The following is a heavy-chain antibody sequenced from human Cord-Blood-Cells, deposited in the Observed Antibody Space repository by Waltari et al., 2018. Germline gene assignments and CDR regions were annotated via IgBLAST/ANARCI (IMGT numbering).Heavy chain of an antibody. CDR2: IYTSGST. CDR1: GGSIRSSY. Sequence: VQLQESGPGLVKPSETLSLHCTVSGGSIRSSYWSWLRQPAGKGLEWIGRIYTSGSTNYNPSLKSRVTMSVDTSKNQCSLKLSSVTAADTAVYYCARGRHCSSTSCYTEYFQHWGQGTLVTVSS. CDR3: ARGRHCSSTSCYTEYFQH. D-gene: IGHD2-2*02. V-gene: IGHV4-4*07. J-gene: IGHJ1*01.